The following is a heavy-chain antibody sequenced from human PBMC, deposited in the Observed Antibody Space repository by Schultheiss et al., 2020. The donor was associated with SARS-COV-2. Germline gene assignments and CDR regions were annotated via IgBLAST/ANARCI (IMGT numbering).Heavy chain of an antibody. J-gene: IGHJ4*02. Sequence: GGSLRLSCAASGFTFSSYGMHWVRQAPGKGLEWVAVIWYDGSNKYYADSVKGRFTISRDNSKNTLYLQMNSLRAEDTTVYYCARDTGRITIFGVVWGGFDDWGQGTLVTVSS. CDR2: IWYDGSNK. D-gene: IGHD3-3*01. V-gene: IGHV3-33*01. CDR3: ARDTGRITIFGVVWGGFDD. CDR1: GFTFSSYG.